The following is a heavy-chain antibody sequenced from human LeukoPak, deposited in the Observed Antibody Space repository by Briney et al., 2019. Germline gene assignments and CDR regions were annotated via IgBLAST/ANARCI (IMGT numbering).Heavy chain of an antibody. V-gene: IGHV4-34*01. CDR2: INHSGST. CDR1: GGSFSGYY. CDR3: ARLAIQSYYYYYYMDV. J-gene: IGHJ6*03. Sequence: SETLSLTCAVYGGSFSGYYWSWIRQPPGKGLEWIGEINHSGSTNYNPSLKSRVTISVDTSKNQVSLKLSSVTAADTAVYYCARLAIQSYYYYYYMDVWGKGTTVTVSS. D-gene: IGHD5-18*01.